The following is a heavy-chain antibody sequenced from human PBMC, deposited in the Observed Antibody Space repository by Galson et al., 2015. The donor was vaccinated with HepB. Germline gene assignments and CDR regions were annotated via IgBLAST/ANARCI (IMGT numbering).Heavy chain of an antibody. CDR3: TTDLGSGWYAR. D-gene: IGHD6-19*01. CDR1: GLSFNRYS. CDR2: IKVRVDGGTT. Sequence: SLRLSCAASGLSFNRYSMNWVRQAPGKGLEWIGFIKVRVDGGTTDYAAPVKDRFTISRDDSKNMLYLQMDSLKTEDTAVYYCTTDLGSGWYARWGQGIPVTVSS. V-gene: IGHV3-15*01. J-gene: IGHJ4*02.